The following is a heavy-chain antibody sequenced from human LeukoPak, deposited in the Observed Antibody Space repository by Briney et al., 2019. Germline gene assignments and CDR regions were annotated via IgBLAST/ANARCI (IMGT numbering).Heavy chain of an antibody. Sequence: PGGSLRLSCAASGFTFSSYAMHWVRQAPGKGLGWVAVISYDGSNKYYADSVKGRFTISRDNSKNTLYLQMNSLRAEDTAVYYCARDTNWFDPWGQGTLVTVSS. V-gene: IGHV3-30-3*01. J-gene: IGHJ5*02. CDR1: GFTFSSYA. CDR3: ARDTNWFDP. CDR2: ISYDGSNK.